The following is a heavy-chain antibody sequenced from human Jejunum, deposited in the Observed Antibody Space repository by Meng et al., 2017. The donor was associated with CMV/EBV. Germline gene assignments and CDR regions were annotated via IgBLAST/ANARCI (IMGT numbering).Heavy chain of an antibody. V-gene: IGHV3-7*01. J-gene: IGHJ4*02. CDR3: ANTVVAGFGGVDY. Sequence: SGFTFRRYWRSWVGKTPGKGLEWVDKINQDGSEKYYVDSVKGRFTISRDNAKNSLYLQMNSLGAEDSDLYYCANTVVAGFGGVDYWGQGTLVTVSS. CDR2: INQDGSEK. CDR1: GFTFRRYW. D-gene: IGHD6-19*01.